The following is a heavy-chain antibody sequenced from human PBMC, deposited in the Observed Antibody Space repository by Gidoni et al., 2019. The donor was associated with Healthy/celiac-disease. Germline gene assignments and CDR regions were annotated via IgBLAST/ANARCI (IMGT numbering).Heavy chain of an antibody. D-gene: IGHD2-2*01. J-gene: IGHJ6*04. V-gene: IGHV1-69*01. Sequence: FGTANYAQKFQGRVTITADESTSTAYMELSSLRSEDTAVYYCARERGMGYCSSTSCYAADVWGKGTTVTVSS. CDR3: ARERGMGYCSSTSCYAADV. CDR2: FGTA.